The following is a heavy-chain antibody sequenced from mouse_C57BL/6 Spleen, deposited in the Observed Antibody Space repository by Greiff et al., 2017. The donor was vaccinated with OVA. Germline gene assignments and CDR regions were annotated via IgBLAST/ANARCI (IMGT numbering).Heavy chain of an antibody. CDR2: ICDGGSYT. J-gene: IGHJ3*01. D-gene: IGHD3-1*01. CDR3: ARDRGVRFAY. Sequence: EVKLVESGGGLVKPGGSLKLSCAASGFTFSSYAMSWVRQTPEKRLEWVATICDGGSYTYYPDNVKGRFTISRDNAKNNLYLQMSHLKSEDTAMYYCARDRGVRFAYWGQGTLVTVSA. CDR1: GFTFSSYA. V-gene: IGHV5-4*01.